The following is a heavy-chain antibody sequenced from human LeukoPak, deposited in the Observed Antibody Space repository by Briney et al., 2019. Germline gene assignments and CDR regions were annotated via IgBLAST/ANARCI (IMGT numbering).Heavy chain of an antibody. CDR2: INAGNGNT. Sequence: ASVKVSCKASGYTFTSYAMHWVRQAPGQRLEWMGWINAGNGNTKYSQKFQGRVTMTRNTSISTAYMELSSLRSEDTAVYYCAIRISSGWHDAFDIWGQGTMVTVSS. CDR1: GYTFTSYA. D-gene: IGHD6-19*01. CDR3: AIRISSGWHDAFDI. J-gene: IGHJ3*02. V-gene: IGHV1-3*01.